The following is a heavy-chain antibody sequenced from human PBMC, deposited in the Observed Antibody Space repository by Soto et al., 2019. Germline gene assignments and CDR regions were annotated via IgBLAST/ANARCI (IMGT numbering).Heavy chain of an antibody. Sequence: ASVKVSCKASGYTFTSYDINWVRQATGQGLEWMGWMNPNSGNTGYAQKFQGRVTMTRNTSISTAYMELGSLRSEDTAVYYCARGPYGDYDHEDFQHWGQGTLVTVSS. CDR3: ARGPYGDYDHEDFQH. CDR1: GYTFTSYD. V-gene: IGHV1-8*01. CDR2: MNPNSGNT. D-gene: IGHD4-17*01. J-gene: IGHJ1*01.